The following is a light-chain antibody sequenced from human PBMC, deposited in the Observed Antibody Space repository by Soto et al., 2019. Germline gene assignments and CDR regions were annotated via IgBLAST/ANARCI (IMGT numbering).Light chain of an antibody. CDR1: QSISSW. J-gene: IGKJ1*01. CDR2: KAS. V-gene: IGKV1-5*03. Sequence: DFQITQSPSTLSASVGDRVTITCRASQSISSWLAWYQQKPGKAPKLLIYKASSLESGVPSRFSGSGSGTEFTLTISSLQPDDFATYYCQQYNSYPWTFGQGTKVDIK. CDR3: QQYNSYPWT.